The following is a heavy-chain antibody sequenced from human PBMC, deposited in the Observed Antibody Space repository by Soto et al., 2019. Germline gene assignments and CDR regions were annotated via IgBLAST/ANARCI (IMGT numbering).Heavy chain of an antibody. CDR3: ARHNGPLYVGYYYDMDV. Sequence: SSETLSLTCIVSGGYLNNGYWTWIRQSPGKGPEWIGYIHSSGSTNYNPSLNSRVTISVDTSKNQFSLKLSSVTAADTAVYYCARHNGPLYVGYYYDMDVWGQGTTVTVSS. D-gene: IGHD3-16*01. J-gene: IGHJ6*02. CDR1: GGYLNNGY. CDR2: IHSSGST. V-gene: IGHV4-59*08.